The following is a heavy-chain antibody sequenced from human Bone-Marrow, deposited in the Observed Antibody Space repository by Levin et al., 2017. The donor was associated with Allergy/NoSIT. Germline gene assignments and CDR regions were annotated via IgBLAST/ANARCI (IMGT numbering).Heavy chain of an antibody. D-gene: IGHD1-26*01. V-gene: IGHV1-8*01. Sequence: GESLKISCKASGYTFTSYDINWVRQATGQGLEWMGWMNPNSGNTGYAQKFQGRVTMTRNTSISTAYMELSSLRSEDTAVYYCARETSGSYPYWGQGTLVTVSS. CDR2: MNPNSGNT. CDR3: ARETSGSYPY. CDR1: GYTFTSYD. J-gene: IGHJ4*02.